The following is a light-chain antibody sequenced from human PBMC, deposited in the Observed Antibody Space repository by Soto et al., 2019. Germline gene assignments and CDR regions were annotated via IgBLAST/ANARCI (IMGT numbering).Light chain of an antibody. CDR2: DVS. CDR3: SSYSSNRTPYV. V-gene: IGLV2-14*03. CDR1: SSDIGGYGR. Sequence: QSVLTQPASVSGSPGQSITISCIGTSSDIGGYGRISWYEQYLGKAPKLIIYDVSKRPSGVSARFSASKSGNTASLTISGLQAEDEADYYCSSYSSNRTPYVFGGGTKVTVL. J-gene: IGLJ1*01.